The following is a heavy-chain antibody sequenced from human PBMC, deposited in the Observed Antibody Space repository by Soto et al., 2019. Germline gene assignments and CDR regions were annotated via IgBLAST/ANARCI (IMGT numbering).Heavy chain of an antibody. CDR1: GYTFTSYY. Sequence: ASVNVSCKASGYTFTSYYMHWVRQAPGQGLEWMGIINPSGGGTSYAQKFQGRVTMTRDTSTSTVYMELSSLRSDDTAVYYCARVNGDYDDAFDIWGQGTMVTVSS. V-gene: IGHV1-46*03. D-gene: IGHD4-17*01. CDR2: INPSGGGT. CDR3: ARVNGDYDDAFDI. J-gene: IGHJ3*02.